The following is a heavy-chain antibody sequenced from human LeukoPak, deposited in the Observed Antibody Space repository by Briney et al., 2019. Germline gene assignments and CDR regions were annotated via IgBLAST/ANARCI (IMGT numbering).Heavy chain of an antibody. CDR2: IYYSGST. D-gene: IGHD2-21*02. J-gene: IGHJ4*02. V-gene: IGHV4-39*01. CDR3: ATRTALFDY. Sequence: SETLSLTCTVSGGSISSSSYYWGWIRRPPGKGLEWIGSIYYSGSTYYNPSLKSRVTISVDTSKNQFSLKLSSVTAADTAVYYCATRTALFDYWGQGTLVTVSS. CDR1: GGSISSSSYY.